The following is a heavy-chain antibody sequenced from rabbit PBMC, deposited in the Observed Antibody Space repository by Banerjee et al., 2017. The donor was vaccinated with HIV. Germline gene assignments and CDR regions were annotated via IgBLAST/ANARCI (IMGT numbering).Heavy chain of an antibody. Sequence: QEQLVESGGGLVQPEGSLTLTCTASGFSFSSSNWICWVRQAPGKGLEWIACIYSDSRGVTAYASWAKGRFTISKTSSTTVDLKMTSLTAADTATYFCTRGDGAAGDGCPLWGPGTLVTVS. D-gene: IGHD2-1*01. J-gene: IGHJ6*01. V-gene: IGHV1S45*01. CDR1: GFSFSSSNW. CDR3: TRGDGAAGDGCPL. CDR2: IYSDSRGVT.